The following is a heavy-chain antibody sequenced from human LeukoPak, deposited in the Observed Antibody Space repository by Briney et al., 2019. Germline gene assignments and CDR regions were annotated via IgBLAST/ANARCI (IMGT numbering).Heavy chain of an antibody. CDR3: ARALGWGPYSYGYRGIWAFDY. J-gene: IGHJ4*02. Sequence: PSETLSLTCTVSGGSISSYYWSWIRQPPGKGLEWIGYIYYSGSTNYNPSLKSRVTISVDTSKNQFSLKLSSVTAADTAVYYCARALGWGPYSYGYRGIWAFDYWGQGTLVTVSS. D-gene: IGHD5-18*01. CDR2: IYYSGST. CDR1: GGSISSYY. V-gene: IGHV4-59*01.